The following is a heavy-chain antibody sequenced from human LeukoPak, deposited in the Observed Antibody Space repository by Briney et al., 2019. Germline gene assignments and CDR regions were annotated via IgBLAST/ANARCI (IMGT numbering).Heavy chain of an antibody. Sequence: GGSLRLSCAASGFTFSGYGMSWVRQAPGKGLEWVSAISGSGGSTYYADSVKGRFTISRDNSKNTLYLQMNSLRAEDTAVYYCAKDEYYDYVWGSYPLGPWGQGTLVTVSS. CDR1: GFTFSGYG. V-gene: IGHV3-23*01. CDR2: ISGSGGST. CDR3: AKDEYYDYVWGSYPLGP. J-gene: IGHJ5*02. D-gene: IGHD3-16*02.